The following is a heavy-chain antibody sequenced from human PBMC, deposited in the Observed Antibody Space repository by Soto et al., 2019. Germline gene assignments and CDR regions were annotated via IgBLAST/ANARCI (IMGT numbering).Heavy chain of an antibody. CDR1: GYTFTSYA. V-gene: IGHV1-3*01. Sequence: QVQLVQSGAEVKKPGASVKVSCKASGYTFTSYALHWVRQAPGQRLEWMGWINAGNGNTKYSQKFQGRVTITRDTSASTAYMELSSLRSEDTAVYYCARDPLGYCSSTSCRSRGMDVWGQGTTVTVSS. D-gene: IGHD2-2*01. J-gene: IGHJ6*02. CDR3: ARDPLGYCSSTSCRSRGMDV. CDR2: INAGNGNT.